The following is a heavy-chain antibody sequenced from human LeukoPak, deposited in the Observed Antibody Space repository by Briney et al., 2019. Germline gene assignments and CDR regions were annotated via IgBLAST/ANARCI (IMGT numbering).Heavy chain of an antibody. CDR1: GFTFSTNF. Sequence: PGGSLRLSCAASGFTFSTNFLNWIRQAPGKGLEWISTIFTDDETYYADSVKGRFSISRDNSRNTLYLEMSSLRAEDTAVYYCARDPRVDHSGMDVWGQGTTVTVSS. CDR2: IFTDDET. D-gene: IGHD2-15*01. J-gene: IGHJ6*02. CDR3: ARDPRVDHSGMDV. V-gene: IGHV3-66*01.